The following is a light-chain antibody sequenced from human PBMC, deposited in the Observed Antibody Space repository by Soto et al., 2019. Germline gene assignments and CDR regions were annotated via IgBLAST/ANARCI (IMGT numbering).Light chain of an antibody. CDR2: AAS. V-gene: IGKV1-39*01. J-gene: IGKJ5*01. Sequence: DIQMTQSPSSLSATVGDRVTITCRASQSISSYLNWYQQKPGKAPKLLIYAASSLQSGVPSRFSGSGSGTEFTLTISSLQPDDFATYYCQQYDVDSGTFGQGTRLEI. CDR3: QQYDVDSGT. CDR1: QSISSY.